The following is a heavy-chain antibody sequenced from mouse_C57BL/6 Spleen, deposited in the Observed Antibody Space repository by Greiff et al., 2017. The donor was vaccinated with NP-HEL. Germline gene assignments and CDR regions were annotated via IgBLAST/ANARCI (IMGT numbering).Heavy chain of an antibody. CDR2: ISGGGGNT. CDR3: SRHGGLRQAFDY. Sequence: EVKVVESGGGLVKPGGSLKLSCAASGFTFSSYTMSWVRQTPEKRLEWVATISGGGGNTYYPDSVKGRFTISRDNAKNTLYLQLCSLWSEDTALYYCSRHGGLRQAFDYWGQGTSLTVSS. D-gene: IGHD2-4*01. CDR1: GFTFSSYT. V-gene: IGHV5-9*01. J-gene: IGHJ2*02.